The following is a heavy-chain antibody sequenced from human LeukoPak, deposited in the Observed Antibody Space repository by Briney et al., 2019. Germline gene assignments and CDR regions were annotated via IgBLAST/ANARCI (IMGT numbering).Heavy chain of an antibody. V-gene: IGHV3-23*01. CDR3: AIKPPAQTFDP. J-gene: IGHJ5*02. CDR1: GFTFSSYA. Sequence: GGSLRLSCVVSGFTFSSYAMSWVRQAPGKGLEWVSAISDNGGSTYYADSVKGRFTISRDNSKNTLYLQMNSLRAGDTAVYYCAIKPPAQTFDPWGQGTLVTVSS. CDR2: ISDNGGST.